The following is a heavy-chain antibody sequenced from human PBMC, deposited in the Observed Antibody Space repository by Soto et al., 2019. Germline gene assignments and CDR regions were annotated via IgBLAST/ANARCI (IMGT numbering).Heavy chain of an antibody. CDR3: ARGSGGSSRSPRDYYMDV. CDR2: INPSGGST. CDR1: GYTFTSYY. D-gene: IGHD2-15*01. J-gene: IGHJ6*03. Sequence: ASVKVSCKASGYTFTSYYMHWVRQAPGQGLEWMGIINPSGGSTSYAQKFQGRVTMTRDTSTSAVYMEPSSLRSEDTAVYYCARGSGGSSRSPRDYYMDVWGKGTTVTVSS. V-gene: IGHV1-46*03.